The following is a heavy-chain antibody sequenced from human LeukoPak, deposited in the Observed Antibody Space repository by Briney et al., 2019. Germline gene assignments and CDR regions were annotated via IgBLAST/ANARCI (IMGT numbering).Heavy chain of an antibody. D-gene: IGHD3-22*01. CDR3: ARDLDSGYYESSGYPSIGY. J-gene: IGHJ4*02. CDR2: INPNSGGT. V-gene: IGHV1-2*02. Sequence: ASVKVSCKASGYTFTGYYMHWVRQAPGQGLEWMGWINPNSGGTNYAQKFQGRVTMTRDTSISTAYMELSRLRSDDTAVYYCARDLDSGYYESSGYPSIGYWGQGTLVTVSS. CDR1: GYTFTGYY.